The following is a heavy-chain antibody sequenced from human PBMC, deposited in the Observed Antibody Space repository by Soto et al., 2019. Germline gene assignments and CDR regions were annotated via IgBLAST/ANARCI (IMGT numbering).Heavy chain of an antibody. Sequence: GGSLRLSCAASGFTSSSYWMSWVRQAPGKGLEWVANIKQDGSEKYYVDSVKGRFTISRDNAKNSLYLQMNSLRAEDTAVYYWARSRSPRYGMNVWGQGFTVTV. J-gene: IGHJ6*02. V-gene: IGHV3-7*03. CDR1: GFTSSSYW. CDR2: IKQDGSEK. D-gene: IGHD2-15*01. CDR3: ARSRSPRYGMNV.